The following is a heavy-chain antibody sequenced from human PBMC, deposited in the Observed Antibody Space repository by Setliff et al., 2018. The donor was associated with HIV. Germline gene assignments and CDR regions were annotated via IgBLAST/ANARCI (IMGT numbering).Heavy chain of an antibody. CDR2: IYYSGNT. D-gene: IGHD1-20*01. CDR1: GGSITGYY. V-gene: IGHV4-59*12. Sequence: SETLSLTCTVSGGSITGYYWSWIRQPPGKGLEWIGWIYYSGNTRYNPSLKSRVTISLDTSKNQFSLKLSSVTAADTAVYYCARGIGTRYNYYMDVWGIGTTVTVSS. CDR3: ARGIGTRYNYYMDV. J-gene: IGHJ6*03.